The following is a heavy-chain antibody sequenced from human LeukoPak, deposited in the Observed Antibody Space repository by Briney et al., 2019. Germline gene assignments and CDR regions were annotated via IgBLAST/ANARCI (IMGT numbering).Heavy chain of an antibody. V-gene: IGHV1-69*13. CDR3: ARDKGSSSWYTANWFDP. J-gene: IGHJ5*02. Sequence: SVKVSCKASGSTFSSYAISWVRQAPGQGLEWMGGIIPIFGTANYAQKFQGRVTITADESTSTAYMELSSLRSEDTAVYYCARDKGSSSWYTANWFDPWGQGTLVTVSS. CDR2: IIPIFGTA. D-gene: IGHD6-13*01. CDR1: GSTFSSYA.